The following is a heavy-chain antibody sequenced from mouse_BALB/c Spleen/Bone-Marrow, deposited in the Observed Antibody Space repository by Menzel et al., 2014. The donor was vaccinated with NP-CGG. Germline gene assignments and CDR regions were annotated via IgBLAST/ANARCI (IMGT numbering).Heavy chain of an antibody. CDR1: GRSITSDYA. D-gene: IGHD1-3*01. CDR2: ISYSGFT. V-gene: IGHV3-2*02. CDR3: AREDNYAFAY. J-gene: IGHJ3*01. Sequence: ESGPGLVKPSQSLSLTCTVTGRSITSDYAWNWIRQFPGDKLEWMGYISYSGFTTYNPSLKSRISIIRDTSKNQFFLQLNSVTTEDTATYYCAREDNYAFAYWGQGTLVTVSA.